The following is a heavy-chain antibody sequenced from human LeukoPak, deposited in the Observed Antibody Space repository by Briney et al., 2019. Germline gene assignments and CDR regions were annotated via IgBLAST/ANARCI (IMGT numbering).Heavy chain of an antibody. V-gene: IGHV1-18*01. CDR2: ISGYNGTT. J-gene: IGHJ4*02. CDR1: GYTFTNYG. Sequence: ASVKVSCKASGYTFTNYGISWVRQAPGQGLEWMGWISGYNGTTNDAQKLQGRVTMTTDTSTSTAYMELRSLRSDDTAVYYCARFDYSLDYYGSGSYSDYWGQGTLVTVSS. D-gene: IGHD3-10*01. CDR3: ARFDYSLDYYGSGSYSDY.